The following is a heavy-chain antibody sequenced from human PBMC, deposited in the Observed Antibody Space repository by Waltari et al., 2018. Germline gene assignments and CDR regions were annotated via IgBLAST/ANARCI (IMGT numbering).Heavy chain of an antibody. Sequence: QLHLQESGPRLVRPPEILSLTCSVSTGSITSHNYHWRWIRQSPGKPLEWVGSISYSGRTYYNPSRKSRLTLYIDTSKTHFTLNLRSVTAADAAVYYCASSSCLYSCGLGVWGQGTTVSVSS. J-gene: IGHJ6*02. CDR1: TGSITSHNYH. CDR3: ASSSCLYSCGLGV. CDR2: ISYSGRT. V-gene: IGHV4-39*01.